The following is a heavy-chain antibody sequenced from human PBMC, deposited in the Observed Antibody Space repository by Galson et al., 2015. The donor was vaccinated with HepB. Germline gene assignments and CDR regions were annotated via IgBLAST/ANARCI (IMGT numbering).Heavy chain of an antibody. CDR1: GGSINSETHY. CDR3: ARPGDDGDGDIFDAFHI. J-gene: IGHJ3*02. CDR2: IYSSGTT. V-gene: IGHV4-39*01. Sequence: SETLSLTCTVSGGSINSETHYWGWIRQPPGKGLEWIGIIYSSGTTSYNPSHKSRVTMSVDTSKNQFSLKLTSVTAADTAVYYCARPGDDGDGDIFDAFHIWGRGTLVIVSS. D-gene: IGHD4-17*01.